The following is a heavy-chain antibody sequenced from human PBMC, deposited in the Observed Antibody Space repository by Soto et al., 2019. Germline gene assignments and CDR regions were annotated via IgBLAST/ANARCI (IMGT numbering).Heavy chain of an antibody. CDR2: VSRDGQR. CDR1: GAPLTTTKW. D-gene: IGHD3-16*01. Sequence: QVQLQESGPGLVKPSDTLSLTCIVSGAPLTTTKWWSWVRLPPGKGLEWIGEVSRDGQRNFNPSLAGRFSMSLDHFSNHYSLTLTSVTAADTGIYYCATQTISYTWGVWGRGTSVTVSS. V-gene: IGHV4-4*02. CDR3: ATQTISYTWGV. J-gene: IGHJ6*02.